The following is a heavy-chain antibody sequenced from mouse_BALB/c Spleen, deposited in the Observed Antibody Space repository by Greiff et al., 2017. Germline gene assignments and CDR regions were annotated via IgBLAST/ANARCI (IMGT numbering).Heavy chain of an antibody. CDR2: ISSGGSYT. CDR3: ARHEGYGNPWFAY. J-gene: IGHJ3*01. Sequence: DVMLVESGGDLVKPGGSLKLSCAASGFTFSSYGMSWVRQTPDKRLEWVATISSGGSYTYYPDSVKGRFTISRDNAKNTLYLQMSSLKSEDTAMYYCARHEGYGNPWFAYWGQGTLVTVSA. CDR1: GFTFSSYG. V-gene: IGHV5-6*02. D-gene: IGHD2-10*02.